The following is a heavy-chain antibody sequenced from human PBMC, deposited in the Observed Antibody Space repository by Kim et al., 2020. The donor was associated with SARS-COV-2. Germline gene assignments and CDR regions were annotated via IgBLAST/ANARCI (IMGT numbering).Heavy chain of an antibody. CDR3: ARAFLDYYDSSGYFAFDI. J-gene: IGHJ3*02. CDR2: IIPIFGTA. D-gene: IGHD3-22*01. CDR1: GGTFSSYA. Sequence: SVKVSCKASGGTFSSYAISWVRQAPGQGLEWMGGIIPIFGTANYAQKFQGRVTITADESTSTAYMELSSLRSEDTAVYYCARAFLDYYDSSGYFAFDIWGQGTMVTVSS. V-gene: IGHV1-69*13.